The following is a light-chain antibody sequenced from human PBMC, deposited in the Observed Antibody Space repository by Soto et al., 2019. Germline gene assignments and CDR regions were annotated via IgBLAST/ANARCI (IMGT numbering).Light chain of an antibody. Sequence: EIVLTQSPGTLSLSPGERATLSCRASQSVSSSYLAWYQQNRGQAPRLLIYGASSRAPGIPDRFGGSGSGTDFTLTISRLEPEDFALYYCQHYGNSPPYTFGQGTKVEIK. CDR1: QSVSSSY. V-gene: IGKV3-20*01. J-gene: IGKJ2*01. CDR3: QHYGNSPPYT. CDR2: GAS.